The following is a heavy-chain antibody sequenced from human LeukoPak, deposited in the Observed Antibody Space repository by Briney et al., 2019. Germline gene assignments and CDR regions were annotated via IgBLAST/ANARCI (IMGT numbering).Heavy chain of an antibody. D-gene: IGHD6-13*01. J-gene: IGHJ5*02. CDR1: GFTFSDYG. CDR3: PKRGYSSSWGGIRWFDP. V-gene: IGHV3-48*03. Sequence: TARSLRLACAVSGFTFSDYGMNWVRLAPGPGQDRLASRSGCCHTIYYADSAVGRFTISRDNAKSSLYLQMNSLRAADAAAYYCPKRGYSSSWGGIRWFDPWGQGTLVTVSS. CDR2: RSGCCHTI.